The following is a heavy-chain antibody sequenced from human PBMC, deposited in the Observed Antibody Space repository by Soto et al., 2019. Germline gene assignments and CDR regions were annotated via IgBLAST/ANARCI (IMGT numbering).Heavy chain of an antibody. Sequence: GGSLRLSCAASGFTFSSYSMNWVRQAPGKGLEWVSSISSSSSYIYYADSVKGRFTISRDNSKNTLYLQMNSLRAEDTAVYYCAKAPLDITIFGVVISFQHWGQGTLVTVSS. D-gene: IGHD3-3*01. CDR2: ISSSSSYI. CDR3: AKAPLDITIFGVVISFQH. V-gene: IGHV3-21*04. J-gene: IGHJ1*01. CDR1: GFTFSSYS.